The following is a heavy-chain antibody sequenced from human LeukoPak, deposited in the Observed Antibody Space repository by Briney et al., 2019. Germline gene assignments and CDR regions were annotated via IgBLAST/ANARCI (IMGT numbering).Heavy chain of an antibody. J-gene: IGHJ4*02. D-gene: IGHD3-3*01. CDR2: ISTNNGNT. CDR3: AKADDFWSGYSSNFDY. CDR1: GYIFTIYG. V-gene: IGHV1-18*01. Sequence: ASVKVSCKASGYIFTIYGITWVRQAPGQGLEWMGWISTNNGNTNYAQNLQGRVTMTTDTSTSTAYMEVRSLRSDDTAVYYCAKADDFWSGYSSNFDYWGQGTLVTVSS.